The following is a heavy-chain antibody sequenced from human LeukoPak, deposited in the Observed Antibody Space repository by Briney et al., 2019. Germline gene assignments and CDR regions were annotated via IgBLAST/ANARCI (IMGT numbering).Heavy chain of an antibody. Sequence: GGSLRLSCAASGFTFSSYGMHWVRQAPGKGLEWVAFIRYDGSIKYYADSVKGRFTISRENSKNRLYLQMNSLRAEDTAVYYCARAEGYGGELDSWGQGTLVTVSS. CDR2: IRYDGSIK. CDR3: ARAEGYGGELDS. D-gene: IGHD4-23*01. J-gene: IGHJ4*02. CDR1: GFTFSSYG. V-gene: IGHV3-30*02.